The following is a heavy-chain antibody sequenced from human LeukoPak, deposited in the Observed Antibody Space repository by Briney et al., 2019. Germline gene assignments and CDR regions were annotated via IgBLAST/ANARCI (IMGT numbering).Heavy chain of an antibody. CDR2: IYYSGST. CDR3: ARDRGDYVSSPYWYFDL. J-gene: IGHJ2*01. V-gene: IGHV4-39*07. D-gene: IGHD4-17*01. Sequence: SETLSLTCTVSGGSISSSSYYWGWIRQPPGKGLEWIGSIYYSGSTYYNPSLKSRVTISVDTSKNQFSLKLSPVTAADTAVYYCARDRGDYVSSPYWYFDLWGRGTLVTVSS. CDR1: GGSISSSSYY.